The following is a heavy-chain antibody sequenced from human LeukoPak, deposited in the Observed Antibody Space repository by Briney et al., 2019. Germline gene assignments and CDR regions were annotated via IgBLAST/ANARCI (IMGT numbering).Heavy chain of an antibody. CDR2: IYTSGST. J-gene: IGHJ1*01. CDR3: ARDSSSSGYFQH. D-gene: IGHD6-6*01. CDR1: GGSISSGSYY. V-gene: IGHV4-61*02. Sequence: SETLSLTCTVSGGSISSGSYYWGWLRQPAGRGLEWIGRIYTSGSTNYNPSLKSRVTISVDTSKNQFSLKLSSVTAADTAVYYCARDSSSSGYFQHWGQGTLVTVSS.